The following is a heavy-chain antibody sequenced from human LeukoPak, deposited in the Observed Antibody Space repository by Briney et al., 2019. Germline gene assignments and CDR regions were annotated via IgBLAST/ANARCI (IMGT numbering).Heavy chain of an antibody. D-gene: IGHD3-10*01. V-gene: IGHV4-4*02. CDR3: ARDHHGSGNPNWFDP. Sequence: PSETLSLTCAVSGGSISSSNWWSWVRQPSGKGLEWIGEIYHSGSTNYNPSLKSRVTISVDKSKNQFSLKLSSVTAADTAVYYCARDHHGSGNPNWFDPWGQGTLVTVSS. CDR1: GGSISSSNW. J-gene: IGHJ5*02. CDR2: IYHSGST.